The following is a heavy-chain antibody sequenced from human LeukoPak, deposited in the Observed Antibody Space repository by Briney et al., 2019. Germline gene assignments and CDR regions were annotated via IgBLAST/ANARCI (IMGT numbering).Heavy chain of an antibody. CDR1: GFTFSSYW. Sequence: GGSLRLSCAASGFTFSSYWMSWVRQAPGKGLEWVANMNQDGREKNYVDSVKGRFTISRDNAKNSLYLQVNSLRAEDTAVYYCARLNYDFWSGVWEGYYMDVWGKGTTVTVSS. D-gene: IGHD3-3*01. J-gene: IGHJ6*03. V-gene: IGHV3-7*01. CDR3: ARLNYDFWSGVWEGYYMDV. CDR2: MNQDGREK.